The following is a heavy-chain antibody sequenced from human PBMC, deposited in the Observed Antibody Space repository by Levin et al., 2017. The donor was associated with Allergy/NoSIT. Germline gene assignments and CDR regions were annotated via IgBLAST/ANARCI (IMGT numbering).Heavy chain of an antibody. CDR3: VYNGGKQYDYDSIK. CDR1: GFTVSSTY. V-gene: IGHV3-66*01. Sequence: GGSLRLSCAASGFTVSSTYMSWVRQAPGKGLEWVSVVYIGGSKYYADSVKGRFTISRDNSKNTLYLQMNSLRAEDTAVYYCVYNGGKQYDYDSIKWGQGTLVTVSS. CDR2: VYIGGSK. J-gene: IGHJ4*02. D-gene: IGHD3-22*01.